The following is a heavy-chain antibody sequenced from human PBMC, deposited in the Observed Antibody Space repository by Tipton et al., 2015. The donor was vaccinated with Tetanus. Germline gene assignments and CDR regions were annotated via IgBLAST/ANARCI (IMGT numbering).Heavy chain of an antibody. CDR3: ARLRYSYGSQADP. D-gene: IGHD5-18*01. J-gene: IGHJ5*02. CDR1: GGSISSSSYY. Sequence: TLSLTCTVSGGSISSSSYYWGWIRQPPGKGLEWIGSIYYSGSTYYNPSLKSRDTISVDTSKNQFSLKLSSVTAADTAVYYCARLRYSYGSQADPWGQGTLVTVSS. CDR2: IYYSGST. V-gene: IGHV4-39*01.